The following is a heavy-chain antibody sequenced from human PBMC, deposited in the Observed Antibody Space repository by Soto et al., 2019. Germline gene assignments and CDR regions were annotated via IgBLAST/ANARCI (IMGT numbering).Heavy chain of an antibody. CDR3: ARERGYSSSWYRNWFDP. V-gene: IGHV6-1*01. Sequence: SQTLSLICAISGDSVSSNSAAWNWIRQSPSRGLEWLGRTYYRSKWYNDYAVSVKSRITINPDTSKNQFSLQLNSVTPEDTAVYYCARERGYSSSWYRNWFDPWGQGTLVTVSS. CDR2: TYYRSKWYN. CDR1: GDSVSSNSAA. D-gene: IGHD6-13*01. J-gene: IGHJ5*02.